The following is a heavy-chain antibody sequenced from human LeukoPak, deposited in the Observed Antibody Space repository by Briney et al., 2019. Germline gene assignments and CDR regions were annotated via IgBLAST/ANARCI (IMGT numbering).Heavy chain of an antibody. CDR1: GFPFRNYW. Sequence: PGRCLRLSCGGSGFPFRNYWMSWVRQAPGKGLEWMANIMQDGSERYYADSVKGRFTISRDNAKNSLYLQMNSLRAEDTAVYYCSRGVGATDSWGQGTLVTVSS. D-gene: IGHD1-26*01. CDR2: IMQDGSER. V-gene: IGHV3-7*05. CDR3: SRGVGATDS. J-gene: IGHJ4*02.